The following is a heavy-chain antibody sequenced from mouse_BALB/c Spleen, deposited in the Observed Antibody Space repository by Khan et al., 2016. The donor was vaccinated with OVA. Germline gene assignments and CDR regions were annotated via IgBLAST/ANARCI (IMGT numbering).Heavy chain of an antibody. D-gene: IGHD1-1*01. CDR3: GSFIITEGYYAMDY. Sequence: QVQLQQSGPGLVAPSQSLSITCTVSGFTLTSYGVNWVRQPPGKGLEWLGVIWGDGSTNYHSALISRLSISKDNSKSQVFLKLNSLQTDDTVTYYWGSFIITEGYYAMDYWGQGTSVTVSS. V-gene: IGHV2-3*01. J-gene: IGHJ4*01. CDR1: GFTLTSYG. CDR2: IWGDGST.